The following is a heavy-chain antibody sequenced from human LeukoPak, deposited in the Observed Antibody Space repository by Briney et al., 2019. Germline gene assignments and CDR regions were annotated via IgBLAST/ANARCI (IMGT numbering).Heavy chain of an antibody. J-gene: IGHJ4*02. CDR3: AKDAEQRQSGAIAGYFGS. Sequence: GGSLRLSCVTSGFSLTNYDVSWVRDAPGKGLEWGVLVSLGGGAPYYADSVKGRFTVSRHTSSNTVYLQINSLRAEDTATYFCAKDAEQRQSGAIAGYFGSWGQGTLVTVSS. CDR1: GFSLTNYD. V-gene: IGHV3-23*01. D-gene: IGHD1-14*01. CDR2: VSLGGGAP.